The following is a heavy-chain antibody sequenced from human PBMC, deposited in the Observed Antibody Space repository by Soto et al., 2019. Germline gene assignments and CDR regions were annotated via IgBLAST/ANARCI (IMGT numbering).Heavy chain of an antibody. Sequence: GASVKVSCXDSGYTFTSYDINWVRQANRQGLEWMGWMNPNSGNTGYAQKFQGRVTMTRNTSISTAYMELSSLRSEDTAVYYCARASYGSGSYYTYPYYYYYYMDVWGKGTTVTVSS. V-gene: IGHV1-8*01. CDR3: ARASYGSGSYYTYPYYYYYYMDV. D-gene: IGHD3-10*01. J-gene: IGHJ6*03. CDR1: GYTFTSYD. CDR2: MNPNSGNT.